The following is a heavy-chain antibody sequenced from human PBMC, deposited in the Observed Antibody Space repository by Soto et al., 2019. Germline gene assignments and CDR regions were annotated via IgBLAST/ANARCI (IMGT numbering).Heavy chain of an antibody. CDR2: ISSTTNYI. CDR1: GFTFTRYS. V-gene: IGHV3-21*06. J-gene: IGHJ4*02. Sequence: GVSLRLSCVASGFTFTRYSMNWVRQAPGKGLEWVSSISSTTNYIYYGDSMKGRFTISRDNAKNSLYLEMNSLRAEDTAVYYCARESEDLTSNFDYWGQGTLVPVSS. CDR3: ARESEDLTSNFDY.